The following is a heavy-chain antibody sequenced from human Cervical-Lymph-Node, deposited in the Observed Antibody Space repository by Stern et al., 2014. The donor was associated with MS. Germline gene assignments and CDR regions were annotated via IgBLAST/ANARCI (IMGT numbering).Heavy chain of an antibody. V-gene: IGHV1-24*01. D-gene: IGHD3-10*01. CDR1: GSTLTDFF. J-gene: IGHJ4*02. CDR2: FDPDDGET. CDR3: ATDYNY. Sequence: VQLVESGAEVKKPGASVKVSCKVSGSTLTDFFMHWVRQPPGKGLEWMGGFDPDDGETIYAQKCQGRVTMTEDTSTVTDYMELSSLRSDDTAVYYCATDYNYWGQGTLVTVSS.